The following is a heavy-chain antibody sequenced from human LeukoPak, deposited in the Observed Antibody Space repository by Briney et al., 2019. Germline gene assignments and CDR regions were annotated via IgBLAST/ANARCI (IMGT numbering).Heavy chain of an antibody. D-gene: IGHD6-13*01. J-gene: IGHJ4*02. V-gene: IGHV3-23*01. CDR2: ISGSGGST. Sequence: GGSLRLSCAASGFTFSSYAMSWDRQAPGKGLEWVSAISGSGGSTYYADSVKGRFTISRDNAKNSLYLQMNSLRAEDTAFYYCAKDGTGYRYYFDYWGQGTLVTVSS. CDR1: GFTFSSYA. CDR3: AKDGTGYRYYFDY.